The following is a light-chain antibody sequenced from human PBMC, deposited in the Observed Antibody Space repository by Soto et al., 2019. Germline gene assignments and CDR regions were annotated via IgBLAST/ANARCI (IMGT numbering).Light chain of an antibody. CDR1: QSVSSS. J-gene: IGKJ1*01. CDR3: QQYNNWPLS. V-gene: IGKV3D-15*01. CDR2: GAS. Sequence: EIVMTQPPATLSVSPGERASLSCRASQSVSSSLAWYQQKPGQAPRLLIYGASTRATGIPARFSGSGSGTEFTLTISSLQSEDFAVYYCQQYNNWPLSFGQGTKVDIK.